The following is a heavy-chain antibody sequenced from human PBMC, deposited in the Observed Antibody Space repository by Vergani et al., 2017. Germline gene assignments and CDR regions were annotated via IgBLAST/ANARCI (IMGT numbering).Heavy chain of an antibody. CDR2: IKSTFDRGTT. J-gene: IGHJ4*02. V-gene: IGHV3-15*07. CDR3: AKDLDDILTGPFDY. CDR1: GFSFRNAW. Sequence: EVQLVESGGGIVKPGGSLRLSCVASGFSFRNAWMNWVRRTPGKGLEWVGRIKSTFDRGTTDYAAAVKGRFTISRDDSKNTLFLQMNGLRAEDTAVYYCAKDLDDILTGPFDYWGQGTLVTVSS. D-gene: IGHD3-9*01.